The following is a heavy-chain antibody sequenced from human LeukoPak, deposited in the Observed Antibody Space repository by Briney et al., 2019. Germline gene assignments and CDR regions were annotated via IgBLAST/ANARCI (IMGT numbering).Heavy chain of an antibody. J-gene: IGHJ3*02. CDR2: IIPIFGTA. V-gene: IGHV1-69*05. D-gene: IGHD3-10*01. CDR3: ARVELVDAFDI. CDR1: GGTFSSYT. Sequence: SVKVSCKASGGTFSSYTITWVRQAPGQGLECLGEIIPIFGTANYAQKFQGRVTITTDESTSTAYMDLSSLKSEDTAVYYCARVELVDAFDIWGQGTMVTVSS.